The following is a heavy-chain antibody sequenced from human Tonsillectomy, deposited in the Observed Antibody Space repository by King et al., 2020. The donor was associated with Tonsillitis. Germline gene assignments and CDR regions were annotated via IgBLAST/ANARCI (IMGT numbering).Heavy chain of an antibody. CDR3: ARDWAYYYDSSGYYRAFDI. J-gene: IGHJ3*02. D-gene: IGHD3-22*01. CDR1: GGSFSGYY. CDR2: INHSGSI. Sequence: VQLQQWGAGLLKPSETLSLTCAVYGGSFSGYYWSWIRQPPGKGLAWIGEINHSGSINSNRSLKKRVTISVETSKNQFSLKLSSVTAADTAVYYCARDWAYYYDSSGYYRAFDIWGQGTMVTVSS. V-gene: IGHV4-34*01.